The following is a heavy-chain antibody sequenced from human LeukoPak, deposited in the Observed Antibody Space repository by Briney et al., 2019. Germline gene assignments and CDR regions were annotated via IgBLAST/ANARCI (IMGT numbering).Heavy chain of an antibody. J-gene: IGHJ5*02. Sequence: ASVKVSCKASGYTFTGYYMHWVRQAPGQGLEWMGWINPNSGGTNYAQKFQGRVTMTRDTSISTAYMELSRLRSDDTAAYYCARDLLYYDIAGAWGQGTLVTVSS. CDR2: INPNSGGT. D-gene: IGHD3-22*01. CDR1: GYTFTGYY. V-gene: IGHV1-2*02. CDR3: ARDLLYYDIAGA.